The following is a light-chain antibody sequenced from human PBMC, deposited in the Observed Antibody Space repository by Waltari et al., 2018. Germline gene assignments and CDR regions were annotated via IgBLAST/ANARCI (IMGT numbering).Light chain of an antibody. Sequence: QPVLTQSSSASASLGSSVTLTCTLSSGHSSSIIEWHQQQPGKAPRYLMKLDGSGSSNKGSGVPDRFAGSSSGADRYLTISNLQSEDEADYYCETWDSNTKVFGGGTKLTVL. CDR3: ETWDSNTKV. CDR1: SGHSSSI. CDR2: LDGSGSS. V-gene: IGLV4-60*03. J-gene: IGLJ3*02.